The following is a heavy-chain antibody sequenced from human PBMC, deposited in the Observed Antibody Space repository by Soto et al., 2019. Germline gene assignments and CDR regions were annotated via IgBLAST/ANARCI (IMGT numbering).Heavy chain of an antibody. Sequence: QITLKESGPTLVKPTQTLTLTCTFSGFSLSTRGVGVGWIRQPPGKALEWLALIYWDYDKRYSPSLKTRLTITKDTSQNKVVLTMINMDALDTATYCCSHICLSRWFDFWGQGHLVTVSS. J-gene: IGHJ4*02. CDR3: SHICLSRWFDF. CDR2: IYWDYDK. D-gene: IGHD6-13*01. CDR1: GFSLSTRGVG. V-gene: IGHV2-5*02.